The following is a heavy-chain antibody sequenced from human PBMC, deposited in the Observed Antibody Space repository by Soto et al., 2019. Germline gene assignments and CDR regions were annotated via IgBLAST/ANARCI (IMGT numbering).Heavy chain of an antibody. CDR1: GFTFSTFA. J-gene: IGHJ5*02. D-gene: IGHD3-3*01. CDR3: ARDGLPDDFRTGGYWFDP. CDR2: ISHDASNK. V-gene: IGHV3-30-3*01. Sequence: QVQLVESGGGVVQPGRSLRLSCAASGFTFSTFAFHWVRQAPGKGLEWVALISHDASNKEYGDSVKGRFIISRDNSKNTLYMQMNSLRVEDTAIYYCARDGLPDDFRTGGYWFDPWGQGTLVTVSS.